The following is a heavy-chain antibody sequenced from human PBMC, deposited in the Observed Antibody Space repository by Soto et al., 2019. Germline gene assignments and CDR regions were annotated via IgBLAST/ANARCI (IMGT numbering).Heavy chain of an antibody. Sequence: QGQLVQSGAEVKKPGASVEVSCKASGYTFTCYDINWVRQATGQGREWMGGLNPKSGNTGYAQKFQGRVTMTRNTSISTAYRELSSLSSEDTAVYYCARLSRSRDLWGQGTLVTVSS. CDR1: GYTFTCYD. CDR3: ARLSRSRDL. CDR2: LNPKSGNT. D-gene: IGHD3-3*01. J-gene: IGHJ4*02. V-gene: IGHV1-8*01.